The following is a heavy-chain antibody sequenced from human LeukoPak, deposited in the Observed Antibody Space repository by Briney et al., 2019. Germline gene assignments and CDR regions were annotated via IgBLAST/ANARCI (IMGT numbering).Heavy chain of an antibody. V-gene: IGHV3-23*01. CDR3: AKTKRITMIVSIDY. CDR2: ISGSGGST. J-gene: IGHJ4*02. Sequence: GSLRLSCAASGFTFSSYAMSWVRQAPGKGLEWVSAISGSGGSTYYADSVKGRFTISRDNSKNTLYLQMNSLRAEDTAVYYCAKTKRITMIVSIDYWGQGTLVTVSS. CDR1: GFTFSSYA. D-gene: IGHD3-22*01.